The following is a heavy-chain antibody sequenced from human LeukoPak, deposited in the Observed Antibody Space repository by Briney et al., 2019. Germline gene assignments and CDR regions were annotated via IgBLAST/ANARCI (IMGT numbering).Heavy chain of an antibody. J-gene: IGHJ4*02. D-gene: IGHD2-2*01. V-gene: IGHV3-7*04. CDR3: ARTLGYCSSTNCFLTFDY. CDR2: IKHDGSEK. CDR1: GFTFSSYW. Sequence: GGSLRLSCAASGFTFSSYWMTWVRQAPGRGLEWVANIKHDGSEKYYVDSVKGRFTISRDNAKNSLYLQMNSLRAEDTAVYYCARTLGYCSSTNCFLTFDYWGQGTLVTVSS.